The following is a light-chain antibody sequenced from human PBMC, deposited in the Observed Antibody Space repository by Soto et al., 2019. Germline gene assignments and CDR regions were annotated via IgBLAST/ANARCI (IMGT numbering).Light chain of an antibody. CDR3: TSYPSSNTWV. J-gene: IGLJ3*02. Sequence: QSALTQPASVSGSPGQSVTISCTGTSSDVGRYNDVSWYQQHPGKSPKFMIYDVANRPSGVSDRFSGSKSCNTASLTISGLQAEDEADYYCTSYPSSNTWVFGGGTKLTVL. CDR1: SSDVGRYND. V-gene: IGLV2-14*03. CDR2: DVA.